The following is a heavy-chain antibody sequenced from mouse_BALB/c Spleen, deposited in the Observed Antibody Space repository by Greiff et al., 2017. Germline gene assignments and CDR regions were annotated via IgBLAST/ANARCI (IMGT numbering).Heavy chain of an antibody. Sequence: QVQLQQSGAELVRPGSSVKISCKASGYAFSSYWMNWVKQRPGQGLEWIGQIYPGDGDTNYNGKFKGKATLTADKSSSTAYMQLSSLTSEDSAVYFCARHGGGYDWFAYWGQGTLVTVSS. CDR2: IYPGDGDT. J-gene: IGHJ3*01. D-gene: IGHD2-14*01. V-gene: IGHV1-80*01. CDR1: GYAFSSYW. CDR3: ARHGGGYDWFAY.